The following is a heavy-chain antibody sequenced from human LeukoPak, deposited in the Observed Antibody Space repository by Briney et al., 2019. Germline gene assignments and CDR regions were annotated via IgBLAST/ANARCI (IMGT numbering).Heavy chain of an antibody. CDR2: IYHSGST. Sequence: PSETLSLTCTVSGYSISSGYYWGWIRQPPGKGLEWIGSIYHSGSTYYNPSLKSRVTISVDTSKNQFSLKLSSVTAADTAVYYCSSRSRWGQGTLVTVSP. CDR3: SSRSR. V-gene: IGHV4-38-2*02. J-gene: IGHJ4*02. CDR1: GYSISSGYY.